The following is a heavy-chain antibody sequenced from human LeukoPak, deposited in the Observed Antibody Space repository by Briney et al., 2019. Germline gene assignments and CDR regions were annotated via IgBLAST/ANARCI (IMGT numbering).Heavy chain of an antibody. CDR1: GFTFSSYA. CDR2: ISGSGGST. D-gene: IGHD7-27*01. J-gene: IGHJ4*02. Sequence: GGSLRLSCAASGFTFSSYAMSRVRQAPGKGLEWVSAISGSGGSTYYADSVKGRFTISRDNSKNTLCLQMNSLRAEDTAVYYCAKDRAGEAGVCWGQGTLVTVSS. V-gene: IGHV3-23*01. CDR3: AKDRAGEAGVC.